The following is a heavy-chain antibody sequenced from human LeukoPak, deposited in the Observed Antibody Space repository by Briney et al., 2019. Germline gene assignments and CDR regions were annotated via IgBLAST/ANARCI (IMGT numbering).Heavy chain of an antibody. CDR3: AHRRVQLFDY. V-gene: IGHV2-5*01. D-gene: IGHD5-18*01. Sequence: SGPTLVKPTQTLTLTCTFSGFSLSTSGVGVGWIRQPPGKALEWLAVIYWNGDKRYSPSLESRLTITKDTSRNQVVLTMTNMDPVDTATYYCAHRRVQLFDYWGQGTLVTVSS. J-gene: IGHJ4*02. CDR2: IYWNGDK. CDR1: GFSLSTSGVG.